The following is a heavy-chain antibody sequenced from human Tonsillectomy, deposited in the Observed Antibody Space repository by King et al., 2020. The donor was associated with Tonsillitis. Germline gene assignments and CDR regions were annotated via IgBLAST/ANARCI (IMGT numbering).Heavy chain of an antibody. J-gene: IGHJ3*02. CDR1: GFIFSSYS. D-gene: IGHD5-24*01. V-gene: IGHV3-21*01. CDR2: IRSSSSYK. CDR3: ASPRDGYHYDAFDI. Sequence: VQLVESGGGLVKPGGSLRLSCAASGFIFSSYSMNWVRQAPGKGLEWVSSIRSSSSYKYYADSVKGRFTISRDNVKNSLSLQMNSLRAEDTAVYYCASPRDGYHYDAFDIWGQGTMVTVSS.